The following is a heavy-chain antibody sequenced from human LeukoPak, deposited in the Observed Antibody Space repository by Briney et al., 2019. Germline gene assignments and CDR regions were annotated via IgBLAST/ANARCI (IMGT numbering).Heavy chain of an antibody. CDR3: AGSSGYSYGRLYYGMDV. J-gene: IGHJ6*02. V-gene: IGHV4-59*01. CDR2: IYYSGST. CDR1: GGPISSYY. Sequence: SETLSLTYTVSGGPISSYYWSWIRQPPGKGLEWIGYIYYSGSTNYNPSLKSRVTISVDTSKNQFSLKLSSVTAADTAVYYCAGSSGYSYGRLYYGMDVWGQGTTVTVSS. D-gene: IGHD5-18*01.